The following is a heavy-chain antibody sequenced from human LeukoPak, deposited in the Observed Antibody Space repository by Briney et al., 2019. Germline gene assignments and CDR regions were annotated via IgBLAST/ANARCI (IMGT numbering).Heavy chain of an antibody. V-gene: IGHV3-48*03. J-gene: IGHJ3*02. Sequence: GGSLRLSCAASGFTFSSYEMNWVRQAPGKGLEWVSYISSSGSTIYYADSVKGRFTISRDNAKNSLYLQMNSLRAEDTAVYYSARNILRRGYATPDAFDIWGRGTMVTVSS. CDR1: GFTFSSYE. CDR3: ARNILRRGYATPDAFDI. D-gene: IGHD5-12*01. CDR2: ISSSGSTI.